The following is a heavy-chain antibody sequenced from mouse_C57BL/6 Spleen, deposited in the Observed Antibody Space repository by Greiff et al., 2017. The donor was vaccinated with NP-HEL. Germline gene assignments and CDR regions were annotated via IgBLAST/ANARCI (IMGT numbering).Heavy chain of an antibody. CDR3: ARNYGSSPWFAY. J-gene: IGHJ3*01. D-gene: IGHD1-1*01. V-gene: IGHV1-82*01. Sequence: VQLQQSGPELVKPGASVKISCKASGYAFSSSWMNWVKQRPGTGLEWIGRIYPGDGDTNYNGKFKGKATLTADKSSSTAYMQLSSLTSEDSAVYFCARNYGSSPWFAYWGQGTLVTVSA. CDR1: GYAFSSSW. CDR2: IYPGDGDT.